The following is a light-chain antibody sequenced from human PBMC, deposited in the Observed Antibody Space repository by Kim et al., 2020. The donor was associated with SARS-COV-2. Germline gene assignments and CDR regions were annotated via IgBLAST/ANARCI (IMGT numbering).Light chain of an antibody. CDR1: QSVSSN. J-gene: IGKJ2*01. Sequence: SVSPGESAPLPCRAGQSVSSNLFWYQQKPGQAPRLLIYGASTRATCFPARFSGSGSGTEFTLTISSLQSEDFAVYYCHQYNNWPYTFGQGTKLEI. CDR2: GAS. CDR3: HQYNNWPYT. V-gene: IGKV3-15*01.